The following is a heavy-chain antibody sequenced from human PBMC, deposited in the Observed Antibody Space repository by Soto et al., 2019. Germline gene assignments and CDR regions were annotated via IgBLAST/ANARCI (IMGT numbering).Heavy chain of an antibody. CDR1: GITLTNVW. CDR2: IKSNADGAAT. CDR3: ATPRPGTHGYGY. D-gene: IGHD5-18*01. J-gene: IGHJ4*02. Sequence: EVQLVESGGGLVEPGGSLRLSCAASGITLTNVWMTWVRQAPGKGLEWVGRIKSNADGAATEYGSPVKDRFIISRDDSENTLHLQMNSLKTEDTAVYYCATPRPGTHGYGYWGQGTLVTVSS. V-gene: IGHV3-15*01.